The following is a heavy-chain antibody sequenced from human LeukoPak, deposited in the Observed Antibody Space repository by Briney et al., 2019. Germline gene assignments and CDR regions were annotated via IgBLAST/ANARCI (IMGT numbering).Heavy chain of an antibody. CDR1: GGSFSGYY. J-gene: IGHJ4*02. CDR3: ARAPYYYGSGSYSHVFDY. CDR2: INHSGST. D-gene: IGHD3-10*01. Sequence: PSETLSLTCAVYGGSFSGYYWSWIRQPPGKGLERIGEINHSGSTNYNPSLKSRVTISVDTSKNQFSLKLSSVTAADTAVYYCARAPYYYGSGSYSHVFDYWGQGTLVTVSP. V-gene: IGHV4-34*01.